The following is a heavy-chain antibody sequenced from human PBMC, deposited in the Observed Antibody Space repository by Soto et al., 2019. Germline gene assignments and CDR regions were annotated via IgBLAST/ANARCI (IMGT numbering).Heavy chain of an antibody. D-gene: IGHD4-4*01. CDR3: ARATTYSDYSDY. CDR1: GDTFTGYY. CDR2: INPNSDDT. V-gene: IGHV1-2*02. J-gene: IGHJ4*02. Sequence: ASVKVSCKASGDTFTGYYMHWVRQAPGQGLEWMGWINPNSDDTDFAQKFQGRVTMTRDTSISTAYMELSRLRSDDTAVYYCARATTYSDYSDYSDQGTLVTVSS.